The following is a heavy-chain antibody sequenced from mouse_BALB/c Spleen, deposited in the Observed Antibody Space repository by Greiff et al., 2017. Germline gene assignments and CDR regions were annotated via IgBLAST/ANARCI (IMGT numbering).Heavy chain of an antibody. CDR1: GDSITSGY. D-gene: IGHD2-3*01. CDR2: ISYSGST. CDR3: ARGIYDGYYAFAY. V-gene: IGHV3-8*02. Sequence: EVKLQESGPSLVKPSQTLSLTCSVTGDSITSGYWNWIRKFPGNKLEYMGYISYSGSTYYNPSLKSRISITRDTSKNQYYLQLNSVTTEDTATYYCARGIYDGYYAFAYWGQGTLVTVSA. J-gene: IGHJ3*01.